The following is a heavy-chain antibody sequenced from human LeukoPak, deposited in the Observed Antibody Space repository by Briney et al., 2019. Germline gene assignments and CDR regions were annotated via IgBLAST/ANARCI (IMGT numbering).Heavy chain of an antibody. V-gene: IGHV3-15*01. D-gene: IGHD3-9*01. Sequence: GGSLRLSCAASGFTFSNAWMSWVRQAPGKGLEWVGRIKSKTDGGTTDYAAPVKGRFTISRVDSKNTLYLQMNSLKTEDTAVYYCTTEVNYDILTGSSYYFDYWGQGTLVTVSS. CDR1: GFTFSNAW. CDR2: IKSKTDGGTT. J-gene: IGHJ4*02. CDR3: TTEVNYDILTGSSYYFDY.